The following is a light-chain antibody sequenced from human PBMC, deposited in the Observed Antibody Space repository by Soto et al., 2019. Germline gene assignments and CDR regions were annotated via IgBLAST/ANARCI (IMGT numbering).Light chain of an antibody. CDR3: NSCTSGSTILFV. Sequence: LTQPASVYGSPGQAIIISCTGTSSDVGYYNYVSWYRQHPGKAPRLMSYEVNNRPSGVSNRFSVSKSGNTASLTISGLQDEDEADYYCNSCTSGSTILFVYATGTTATV. CDR1: SSDVGYYNY. J-gene: IGLJ1*01. CDR2: EVN. V-gene: IGLV2-14*01.